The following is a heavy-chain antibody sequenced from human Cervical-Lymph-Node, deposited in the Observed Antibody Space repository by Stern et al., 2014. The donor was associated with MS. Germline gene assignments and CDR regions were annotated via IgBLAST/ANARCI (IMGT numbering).Heavy chain of an antibody. D-gene: IGHD3-10*01. CDR1: GFSLSSPGVG. CDR3: AHTLITLDRGVPFDY. CDR2: IYWDDDK. J-gene: IGHJ4*02. Sequence: QITLKESGPTLVKPTQTLTLTCTFSGFSLSSPGVGVGWIRQPPGRALEWLGIIYWDDDKRYSPSLKSSLTITQDTSKNQVVLTMTNMDPVDTATYYCAHTLITLDRGVPFDYWGQGTLVTVSS. V-gene: IGHV2-5*02.